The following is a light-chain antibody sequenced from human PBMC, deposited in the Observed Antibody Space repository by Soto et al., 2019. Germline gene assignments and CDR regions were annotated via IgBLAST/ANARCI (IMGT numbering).Light chain of an antibody. CDR1: QDISSF. CDR2: AAS. J-gene: IGKJ1*01. CDR3: QQYGSSPRT. Sequence: IQLTQSPSSLSASVGDRVTITCRASQDISSFLAWYQQKPGKAPKLLIFAASTLQSGVPSRFSGSGSGTDFTLTISRLEPEDFAVYYCQQYGSSPRTFGQGTKVDIK. V-gene: IGKV1-9*01.